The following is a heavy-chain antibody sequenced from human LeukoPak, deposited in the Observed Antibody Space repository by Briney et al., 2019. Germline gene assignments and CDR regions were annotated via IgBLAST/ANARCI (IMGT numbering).Heavy chain of an antibody. Sequence: GGSLRLSCAASGFTFSSYGMHWVRQAPGKGLEWVAVISYEGSNKYYSDSVKGRFTISRDNSKNTLYLQMNSLRAEDTAVYYCARDFRAGATEGACFRWGQGTLVTVSS. CDR2: ISYEGSNK. CDR1: GFTFSSYG. V-gene: IGHV3-30*03. D-gene: IGHD1-1*01. CDR3: ARDFRAGATEGACFR. J-gene: IGHJ4*02.